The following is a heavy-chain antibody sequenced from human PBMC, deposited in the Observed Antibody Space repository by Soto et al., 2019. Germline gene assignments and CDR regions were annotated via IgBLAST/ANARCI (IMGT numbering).Heavy chain of an antibody. D-gene: IGHD3-16*01. J-gene: IGHJ6*03. CDR3: ARLGLYYMDV. CDR2: IYYSGST. CDR1: GVSISSYY. V-gene: IGHV4-59*01. Sequence: QVQLQESGPGLVKPSETLSLTCTVAGVSISSYYWSWIRQPPGKGLEWIGYIYYSGSTNYNPSHKSRVTISVDTSKKQFALKLSSVTAADTAGYYCARLGLYYMDVWGKGSTVTVSS.